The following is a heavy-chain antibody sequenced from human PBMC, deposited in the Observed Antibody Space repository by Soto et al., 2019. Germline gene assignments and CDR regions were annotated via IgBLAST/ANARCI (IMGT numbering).Heavy chain of an antibody. Sequence: PSETLSLTCSVSGGSISSSYWNWIRQPAGKGLEWIGRFYTTGRASYNPSLKGRLTLSGDTSKNQFSLKLSSVTAADTAVYYCARGGSYYDSSGYSRDYNWFDPWGQGTLVTVSS. J-gene: IGHJ5*02. V-gene: IGHV4-4*07. CDR2: FYTTGRA. CDR3: ARGGSYYDSSGYSRDYNWFDP. CDR1: GGSISSSY. D-gene: IGHD3-22*01.